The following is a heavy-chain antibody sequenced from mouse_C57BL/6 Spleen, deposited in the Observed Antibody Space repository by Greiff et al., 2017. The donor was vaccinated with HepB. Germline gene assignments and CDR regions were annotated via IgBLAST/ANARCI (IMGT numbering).Heavy chain of an antibody. V-gene: IGHV1-69*01. D-gene: IGHD1-1*02. CDR2: IDPSDSYT. Sequence: QVQLQQPGAELVMPGASVKLSCKASGYTFTSYWMHWVKQRPGQGLEWIGEIDPSDSYTNYNQKFKGKSTLTVDKSSSTAYMQLSSLTSEDSAVYYCARGGRDYALRPYYFDYWGQGTTLTVSS. CDR1: GYTFTSYW. J-gene: IGHJ2*01. CDR3: ARGGRDYALRPYYFDY.